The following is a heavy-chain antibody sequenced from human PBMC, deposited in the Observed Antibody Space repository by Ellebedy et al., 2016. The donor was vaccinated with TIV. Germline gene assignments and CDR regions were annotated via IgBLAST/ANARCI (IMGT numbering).Heavy chain of an antibody. CDR2: ISAYNGNT. CDR3: ARYIVVVTAIPYGMDV. CDR1: GYTFTSYG. J-gene: IGHJ6*02. Sequence: ASVKVSXXASGYTFTSYGISWVRQAPGQGLEWMGWISAYNGNTNYAQKLQGRVTMTTDTSTSTAYMELRSLRSDDTAVYYCARYIVVVTAIPYGMDVWGQGTTVTVSS. V-gene: IGHV1-18*01. D-gene: IGHD2-21*02.